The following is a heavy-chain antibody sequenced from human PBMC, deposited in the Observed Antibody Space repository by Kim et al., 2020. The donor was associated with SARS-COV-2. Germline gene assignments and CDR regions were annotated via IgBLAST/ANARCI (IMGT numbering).Heavy chain of an antibody. CDR3: ARERLATVTPTYYFDY. J-gene: IGHJ4*02. D-gene: IGHD4-17*01. Sequence: SVKGRITITRDNSKNTLYLQMNSLRAEDTAVYYCARERLATVTPTYYFDYWGQGTLVTVSS. V-gene: IGHV3-30*07.